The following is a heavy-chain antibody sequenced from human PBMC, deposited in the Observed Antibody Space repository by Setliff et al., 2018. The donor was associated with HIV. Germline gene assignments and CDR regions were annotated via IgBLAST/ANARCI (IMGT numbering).Heavy chain of an antibody. CDR2: VHYSGSI. Sequence: SETLSLTCTVFGGSISGSNYYWGWIRQPPGKGLEWIANVHYSGSIYFNPSLRSRVAISVDTSHNQFSLRLRSVTAAETAVYYCARPSLGIGGGSMFNNWGQGTLVTVSS. D-gene: IGHD3-3*01. CDR3: ARPSLGIGGGSMFNN. CDR1: GGSISGSNYY. V-gene: IGHV4-39*01. J-gene: IGHJ4*02.